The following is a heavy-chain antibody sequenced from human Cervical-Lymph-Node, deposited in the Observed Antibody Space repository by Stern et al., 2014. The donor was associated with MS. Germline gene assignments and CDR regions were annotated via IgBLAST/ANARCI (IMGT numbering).Heavy chain of an antibody. CDR3: ARGWRTRLATLGAFDI. CDR2: LYYSGTT. D-gene: IGHD2-15*01. CDR1: GVSMGADGYF. J-gene: IGHJ3*02. V-gene: IGHV4-31*03. Sequence: QVQLQESGPGLVKPSQTLSLTCTVSGVSMGADGYFWTWIRPHPGQGLVWVGSLYYSGTTYYNPSLKSRLAISKDMSQDQFSLRLNSVSAADTAVYYCARGWRTRLATLGAFDIWGQGTVVTVSS.